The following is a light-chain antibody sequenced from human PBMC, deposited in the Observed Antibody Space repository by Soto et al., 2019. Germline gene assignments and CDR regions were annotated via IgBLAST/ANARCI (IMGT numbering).Light chain of an antibody. CDR2: ATS. CDR1: QGIRGD. CDR3: QQGYTTPIT. J-gene: IGKJ5*01. Sequence: AIQMTQSPSCLSASLGDRVAISCRASQGIRGDLGWYQQKPGKAPKLLISATSTLQSGVPSRFSGRGSGTNFTLTISSLQPEDFATYHCQQGYTTPITFGQGTRLEIK. V-gene: IGKV1-6*01.